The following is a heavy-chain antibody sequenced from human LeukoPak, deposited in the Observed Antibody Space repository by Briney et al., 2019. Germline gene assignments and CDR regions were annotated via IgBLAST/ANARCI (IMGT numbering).Heavy chain of an antibody. CDR2: IYSGVNT. CDR3: ARVMDYFDY. D-gene: IGHD5-24*01. J-gene: IGHJ4*02. CDR1: GFTVSSNY. V-gene: IGHV3-53*01. Sequence: GGSLRFSCAASGFTVSSNYMSWVRQAPGKGLEWVSVIYSGVNTYYADSVKGRFTISRDNSKNTLYLQMNSLRAEDTAVYYCARVMDYFDYWGQGTLVTVSS.